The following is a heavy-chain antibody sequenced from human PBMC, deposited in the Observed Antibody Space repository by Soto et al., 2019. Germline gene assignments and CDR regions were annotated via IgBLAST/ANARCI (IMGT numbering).Heavy chain of an antibody. CDR2: IYHSGST. V-gene: IGHV4-4*02. J-gene: IGHJ4*02. CDR3: ARVSMVRGVITYYFDY. D-gene: IGHD3-10*01. Sequence: SETLSLTSTVSSCNIISSNWWSWVRQPPGKGLEWIGEIYHSGSTNYNPSLKSRVTISVDKSKNQFSLKLSSVTAEDTAVYYCARVSMVRGVITYYFDYWGQGTLVTVSS. CDR1: SCNIISSNW.